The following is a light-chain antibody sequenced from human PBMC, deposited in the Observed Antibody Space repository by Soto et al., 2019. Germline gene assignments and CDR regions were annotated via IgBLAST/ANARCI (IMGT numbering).Light chain of an antibody. J-gene: IGKJ1*01. CDR1: QSISYY. Sequence: DIQMTQSPSSLSASVGDRVTITCRTSQSISYYLNWFQQKPGKAPKLLINAASSLQSGVPSRFSGSGSGTDFTLTISSLQPEDSATYYCQQSYSTPRAFGQGTKVEIK. V-gene: IGKV1-39*01. CDR3: QQSYSTPRA. CDR2: AAS.